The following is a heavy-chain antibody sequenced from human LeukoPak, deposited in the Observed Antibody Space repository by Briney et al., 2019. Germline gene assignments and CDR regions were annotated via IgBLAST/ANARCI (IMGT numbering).Heavy chain of an antibody. CDR3: ARPLTVWGSYRYTLDY. CDR1: GYSFTSYC. V-gene: IGHV5-51*01. D-gene: IGHD3-16*02. Sequence: GEPLKISCKGSGYSFTSYCIVWVRQMPGKGLEWMGVIYPRDSDIRYSPSFQGQVTLSADKSTSTAYLQWSSLKASDTAIYYCARPLTVWGSYRYTLDYWGQGTLVTVSS. CDR2: IYPRDSDI. J-gene: IGHJ4*02.